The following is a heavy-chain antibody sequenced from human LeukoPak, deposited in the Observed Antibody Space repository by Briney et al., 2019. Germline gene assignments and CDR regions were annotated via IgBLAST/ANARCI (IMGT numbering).Heavy chain of an antibody. Sequence: SETLSLTCAVYGGSFSGYYWSWIRQPPGKGLEWIGEINHSGSTNYNPSLKSRVTMSVDTSKNQFSLKLSSVTAADTAVYYCARTRGYCSGGSCPGWFDPWGQGTLVTVSS. J-gene: IGHJ5*02. CDR1: GGSFSGYY. D-gene: IGHD2-15*01. CDR3: ARTRGYCSGGSCPGWFDP. CDR2: INHSGST. V-gene: IGHV4-34*01.